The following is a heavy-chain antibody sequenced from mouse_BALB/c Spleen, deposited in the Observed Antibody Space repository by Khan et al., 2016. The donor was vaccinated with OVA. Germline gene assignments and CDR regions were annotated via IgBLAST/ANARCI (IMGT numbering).Heavy chain of an antibody. CDR3: ARQPYYHYNIMDY. Sequence: QVQLKQSGPGLVAPSQSLSITCTISGFSLTNYGVHWVRPPPGKGLEWLVVIWSDGSTTYNSALKSRLTISKDNSKSQVFLKMNSHQTDDTAMYFCARQPYYHYNIMDYWGQGTSVTVSS. V-gene: IGHV2-6-1*01. J-gene: IGHJ4*01. D-gene: IGHD2-10*01. CDR1: GFSLTNYG. CDR2: IWSDGST.